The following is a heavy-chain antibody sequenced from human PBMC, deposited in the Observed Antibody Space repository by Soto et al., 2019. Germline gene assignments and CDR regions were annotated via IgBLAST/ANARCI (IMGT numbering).Heavy chain of an antibody. CDR1: GFTFSSYS. CDR3: ARDRGFCSGGGGYLNWFGR. J-gene: IGHJ5*02. CDR2: ISSSSSTI. V-gene: IGHV3-48*01. D-gene: IGHD2-15*01. Sequence: EVQLVESGGGLVQPGGSLRLSCAASGFTFSSYSMNWVRQAPGKGLEWVSYISSSSSTIYYAASVKGRFTISRDNAKNXLXELRSGVSGSDTAVYYCARDRGFCSGGGGYLNWFGRWGQGTLVTVGS.